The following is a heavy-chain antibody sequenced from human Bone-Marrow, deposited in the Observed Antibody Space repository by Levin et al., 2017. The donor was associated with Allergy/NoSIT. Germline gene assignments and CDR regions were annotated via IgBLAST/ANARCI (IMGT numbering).Heavy chain of an antibody. Sequence: GGSLRLSCAASGFTFSSYSMYWVRQAPGKGLEWVAVISYDGNQKKYVDSVKGRFTVSRDNAKSTLVLQMNSLRIDDTAIYHCARDYYGSGSDGVVGWMDPWGQGTLVTVSS. D-gene: IGHD3-10*01. CDR3: ARDYYGSGSDGVVGWMDP. V-gene: IGHV3-30*04. CDR2: ISYDGNQK. J-gene: IGHJ5*02. CDR1: GFTFSSYS.